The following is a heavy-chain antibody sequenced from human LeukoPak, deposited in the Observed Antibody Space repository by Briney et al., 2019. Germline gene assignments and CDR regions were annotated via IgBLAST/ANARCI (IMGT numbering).Heavy chain of an antibody. Sequence: GGSLRLSCAASGFTFSSYAMHWVRQAPGKGLEWVAVIPYDGSNKYYADSVKGRFTISRDNSKNTLYLQMNSLRAEDTAVYYCAKDRPWFDPWGQGTLVTVSS. V-gene: IGHV3-30*04. J-gene: IGHJ5*02. CDR1: GFTFSSYA. CDR3: AKDRPWFDP. D-gene: IGHD6-6*01. CDR2: IPYDGSNK.